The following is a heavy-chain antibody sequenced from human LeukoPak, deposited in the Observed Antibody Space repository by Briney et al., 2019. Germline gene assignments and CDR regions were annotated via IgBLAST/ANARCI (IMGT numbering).Heavy chain of an antibody. Sequence: GGSLRLSCAASGFTFSSYDMHWVRQATGKRLEWGSTIGTAGDTYYLDSVMGRSTISRENGKNSLYLQMNSLTAGDTAVYYCASGGDFGYSYGGYYYMNVWGKGTTVIVSS. V-gene: IGHV3-13*01. CDR2: IGTAGDT. CDR1: GFTFSSYD. D-gene: IGHD5-18*01. CDR3: ASGGDFGYSYGGYYYMNV. J-gene: IGHJ6*03.